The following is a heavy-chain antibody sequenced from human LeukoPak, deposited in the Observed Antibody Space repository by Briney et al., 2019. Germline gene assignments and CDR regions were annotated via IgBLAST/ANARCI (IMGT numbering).Heavy chain of an antibody. Sequence: PSETLSLTCGVYGGSFSGYYWSWIRQPPGKGLEWIGEINHSGSTNYNPSLKSRVTISVDTSKNQFSLKLSSVTAADTAVYYCARFSWLRQSYYFDYWGQGTLVTVSS. CDR3: ARFSWLRQSYYFDY. CDR2: INHSGST. V-gene: IGHV4-34*01. CDR1: GGSFSGYY. J-gene: IGHJ4*02. D-gene: IGHD5-12*01.